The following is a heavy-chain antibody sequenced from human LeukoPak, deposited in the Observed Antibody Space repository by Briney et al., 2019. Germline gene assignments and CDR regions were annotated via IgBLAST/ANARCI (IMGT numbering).Heavy chain of an antibody. V-gene: IGHV1-2*02. CDR3: ARDPAYSSSSGY. CDR1: GYTFTGYY. Sequence: GASVKVSCKASGYTFTGYYMHWVGQAPGQGLEWMGWINPNSGGTNYAQKFQGRVTMTRDTSISTAYMELSRLRSDDTAVYYCARDPAYSSSSGYWGQGTLVTVSS. CDR2: INPNSGGT. J-gene: IGHJ4*02. D-gene: IGHD6-6*01.